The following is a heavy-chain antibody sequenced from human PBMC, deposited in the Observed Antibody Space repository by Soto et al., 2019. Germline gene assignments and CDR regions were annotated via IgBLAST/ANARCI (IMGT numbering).Heavy chain of an antibody. J-gene: IGHJ6*02. Sequence: PGGSLRLSCAASGFTVSSNYMSWVRQAPGKGLEWVSSISSSSSYIYYADSVKGRFAISRDNAKNSLYLQMNSLRAEDTAVYYCARGHDPFSSGYPYYYYYGMDVWGQGTTVTVSS. V-gene: IGHV3-21*01. CDR3: ARGHDPFSSGYPYYYYYGMDV. CDR1: GFTVSSNY. D-gene: IGHD3-22*01. CDR2: ISSSSSYI.